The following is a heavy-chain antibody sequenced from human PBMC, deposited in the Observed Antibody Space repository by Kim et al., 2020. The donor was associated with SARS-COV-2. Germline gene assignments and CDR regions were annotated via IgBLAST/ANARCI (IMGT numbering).Heavy chain of an antibody. Sequence: GGSLRLSCAASGFTFSSYAMSWVRQAPGKGLEWVSVIYSGGSSTYYADSVKGRFTISRDNSKNTLYLQMNSLRAEDTAVYYCAKVHDISTGSGAFDIWGQGTMVTVSS. D-gene: IGHD3-9*01. CDR1: GFTFSSYA. V-gene: IGHV3-23*03. CDR2: IYSGGSST. CDR3: AKVHDISTGSGAFDI. J-gene: IGHJ3*02.